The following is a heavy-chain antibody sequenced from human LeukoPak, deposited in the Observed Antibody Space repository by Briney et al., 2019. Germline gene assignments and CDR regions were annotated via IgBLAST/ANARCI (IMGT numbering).Heavy chain of an antibody. CDR1: GGSISSYY. CDR2: IYYSGST. J-gene: IGHJ3*02. D-gene: IGHD1-26*01. V-gene: IGHV4-59*08. Sequence: PSETLSLTCTVSGGSISSYYWSWIQQPPGKGLEWIGYIYYSGSTNYNPSLKSRVTISVDTSKNQFSLKLSSVTAADTAVYYCARHRGGGGATRDAFDIWGQGTMVTVSS. CDR3: ARHRGGGGATRDAFDI.